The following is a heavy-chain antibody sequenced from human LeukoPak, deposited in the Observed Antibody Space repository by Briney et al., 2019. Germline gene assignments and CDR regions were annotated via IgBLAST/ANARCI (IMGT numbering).Heavy chain of an antibody. CDR3: ARDPSLYGDSPAFDI. V-gene: IGHV4-4*07. J-gene: IGHJ3*02. CDR1: GGSISSYY. D-gene: IGHD4-17*01. Sequence: SETLSLTCTVSGGSISSYYWSWIRQPAGKGLEWIGRIYTSGSTNYNPSLKSRVTMSVDTSKNQFSLKLSSVTAADTAVYYCARDPSLYGDSPAFDIWGQGTMVTVSS. CDR2: IYTSGST.